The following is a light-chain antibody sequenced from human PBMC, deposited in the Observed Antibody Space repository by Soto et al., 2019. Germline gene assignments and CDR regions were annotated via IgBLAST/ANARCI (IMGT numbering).Light chain of an antibody. CDR2: SNN. Sequence: QSVLTQPPSVSGTPGQRVTISCSGSNSNIGSNAVSWYQQLPGTAPKSLIYSNNQRPSGVPDRISGSKSGTSASLAISGLQSEDEAEYYCVAWDDSLRGRVFGGGTKLTVL. CDR3: VAWDDSLRGRV. V-gene: IGLV1-44*01. J-gene: IGLJ2*01. CDR1: NSNIGSNA.